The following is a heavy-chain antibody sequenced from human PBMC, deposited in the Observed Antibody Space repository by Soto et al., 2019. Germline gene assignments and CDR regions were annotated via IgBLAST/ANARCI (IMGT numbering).Heavy chain of an antibody. CDR3: ATSYDSGFDP. Sequence: QLQLVQCGGEVKMPGASVRVSCEAYGYPFSKYGISWIRQAPGQGLEWMGWIKPDNGNTDYAQKFQGRVTMTTDTSSNTAYMELRSLRSDDTAVYYCATSYDSGFDPWGQGTLVSVSS. V-gene: IGHV1-18*04. CDR2: IKPDNGNT. CDR1: GYPFSKYG. J-gene: IGHJ5*02. D-gene: IGHD5-12*01.